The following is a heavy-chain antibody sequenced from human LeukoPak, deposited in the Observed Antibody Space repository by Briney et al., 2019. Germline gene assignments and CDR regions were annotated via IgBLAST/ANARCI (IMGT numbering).Heavy chain of an antibody. D-gene: IGHD5-18*01. CDR1: GFTFSSYA. CDR3: AREGGGYSYRYYFDY. CDR2: ISYDGSNK. J-gene: IGHJ4*02. V-gene: IGHV3-30-3*01. Sequence: GGSLRLSCAASGFTFSSYAMHWVRQAPGKGLEWVAVISYDGSNKYYADSVKGRFTISRDNSKNTLYLQMNSLRAEDTAVYYCAREGGGYSYRYYFDYWGQGTLVTVSS.